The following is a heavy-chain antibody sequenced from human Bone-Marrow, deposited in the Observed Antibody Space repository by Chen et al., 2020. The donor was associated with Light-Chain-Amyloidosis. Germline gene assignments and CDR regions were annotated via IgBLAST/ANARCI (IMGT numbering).Heavy chain of an antibody. Sequence: QVQLQQWGAGLLKPSETLSLTCGVNGGSLRGYYWSWIRQPPGKGLEWIGEISQSGSTYYNTTLRSRVTISLDTSKNQFSLKLSSVTAADTAVYYCARQSYGSDSYFSLDNTYYMDVWGRGTTVTVSS. J-gene: IGHJ6*03. CDR2: ISQSGST. CDR3: ARQSYGSDSYFSLDNTYYMDV. CDR1: GGSLRGYY. D-gene: IGHD3-10*01. V-gene: IGHV4-34*01.